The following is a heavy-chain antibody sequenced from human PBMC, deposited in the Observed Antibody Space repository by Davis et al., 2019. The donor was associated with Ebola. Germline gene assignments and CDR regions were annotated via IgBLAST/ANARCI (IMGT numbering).Heavy chain of an antibody. V-gene: IGHV3-15*06. CDR2: IKSRVDGATT. CDR3: ARGSGTYD. CDR1: GFTFRGAW. Sequence: GGSLRLSCEASGFTFRGAWMSWVRQAPGKGLEWVGRIKSRVDGATTHYNARVKGRFTISRDDSKNTLYLQMYRLKTEDTGMYYCARGSGTYDWGQGTLVTVSS. D-gene: IGHD1-26*01. J-gene: IGHJ4*02.